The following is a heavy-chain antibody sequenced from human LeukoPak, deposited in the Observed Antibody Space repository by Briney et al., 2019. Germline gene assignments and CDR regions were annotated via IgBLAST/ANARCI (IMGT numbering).Heavy chain of an antibody. J-gene: IGHJ6*02. V-gene: IGHV3-21*01. D-gene: IGHD3-10*01. CDR3: ARRITMVRGVIPPGEFPRGYYCGMDV. Sequence: PGGSLRLSCAASGFTFSSYSMNWVRQAPGKGLEWVSSISSSSSYIYYADSVKGRFTISRGNAKNSLYLQMNSLRAEDTAVYYCARRITMVRGVIPPGEFPRGYYCGMDVWGQGTTVTVSS. CDR2: ISSSSSYI. CDR1: GFTFSSYS.